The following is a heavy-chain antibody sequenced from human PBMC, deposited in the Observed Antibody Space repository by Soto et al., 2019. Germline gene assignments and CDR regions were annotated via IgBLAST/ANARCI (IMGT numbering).Heavy chain of an antibody. CDR2: IYYSGST. V-gene: IGHV4-39*01. CDR3: ARPRREYGSGSWYSYYHYGMDV. Sequence: SSETLSLTCTVSGGSISSSSYYWGWIRQPPGKGLEWIGSIYYSGSTYYNPSLKSRVTISVDTSKNQFSLKLSSVTAADTAVYYCARPRREYGSGSWYSYYHYGMDVWGQGTTVT. J-gene: IGHJ6*02. CDR1: GGSISSSSYY. D-gene: IGHD3-10*01.